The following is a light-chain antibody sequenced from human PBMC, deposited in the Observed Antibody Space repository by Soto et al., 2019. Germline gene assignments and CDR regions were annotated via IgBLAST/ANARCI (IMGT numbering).Light chain of an antibody. Sequence: EIMLTQSPATLSLSPGETATLSCRANQLISNYLAWYQQKPGQAPRLLIYDASNRATGIPARFSGSGSGTDFTLTISSLEPEDFAVYYCQQRGNWPLTFGGGTKVDSK. J-gene: IGKJ4*01. CDR1: QLISNY. CDR3: QQRGNWPLT. V-gene: IGKV3-11*01. CDR2: DAS.